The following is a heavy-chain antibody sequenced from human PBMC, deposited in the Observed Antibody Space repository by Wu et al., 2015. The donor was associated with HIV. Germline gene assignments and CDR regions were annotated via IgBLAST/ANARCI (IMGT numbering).Heavy chain of an antibody. CDR1: GGALSRYA. CDR3: VRPRNPPNSFYMGV. D-gene: IGHD1-14*01. J-gene: IGHJ6*03. CDR2: IIPIFGTV. V-gene: IGHV1-69*05. Sequence: QVQLVQSGAEVKKPGSSMKVSCKASGGALSRYAINWVRQAPGQGLEWMGGIIPIFGTVNYAQKFQGRVTITTVASTNTAFLEMSSLTSDDTAIYYCVRPRNPPNSFYMGVWGEGTTVIVSS.